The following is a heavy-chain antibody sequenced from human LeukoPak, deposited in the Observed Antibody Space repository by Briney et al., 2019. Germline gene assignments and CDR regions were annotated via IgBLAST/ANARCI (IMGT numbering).Heavy chain of an antibody. CDR3: ARDRGLRYFDW. CDR1: GYTFTSYA. D-gene: IGHD3-9*01. CDR2: INAGNGNT. Sequence: ASVKVSCKASGYTFTSYAMHWVRQAPGQRLEWMGWINAGNGNTNYAQKLQGRVTMTTDTSTSTAYMELRSLRSDDTAVYYCARDRGLRYFDWLGQGTLVTVSS. J-gene: IGHJ4*02. V-gene: IGHV1-3*01.